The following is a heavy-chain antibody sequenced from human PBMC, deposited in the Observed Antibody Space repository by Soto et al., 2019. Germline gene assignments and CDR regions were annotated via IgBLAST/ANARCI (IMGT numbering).Heavy chain of an antibody. Sequence: GGSLRLSCAASGFTFSSYAMSWVRQAPGKGLEWVSAISGSGGSTYYADSVKGRFTISRDNSKNTLYLQMNSLRAEDTAVYYCAKFRWPPHDYGMDVWGQGTTVTVSS. D-gene: IGHD2-15*01. CDR2: ISGSGGST. CDR3: AKFRWPPHDYGMDV. V-gene: IGHV3-23*01. CDR1: GFTFSSYA. J-gene: IGHJ6*02.